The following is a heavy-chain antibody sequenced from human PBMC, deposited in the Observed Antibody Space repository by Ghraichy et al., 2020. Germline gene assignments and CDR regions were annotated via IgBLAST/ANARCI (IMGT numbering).Heavy chain of an antibody. J-gene: IGHJ5*02. CDR1: GGSIGSGNYY. CDR2: IFNSGNT. CDR3: AREMVVFGGVVVIPDSFDP. Sequence: SETLSLTCTVSGGSIGSGNYYWNWIRQPPGKGLEWIGYIFNSGNTYYKPSLKGRITISMDTSKNQFSLRLRSVTAADTAVYYCAREMVVFGGVVVIPDSFDPWGQGTLVTVSS. D-gene: IGHD3-16*02. V-gene: IGHV4-30-4*01.